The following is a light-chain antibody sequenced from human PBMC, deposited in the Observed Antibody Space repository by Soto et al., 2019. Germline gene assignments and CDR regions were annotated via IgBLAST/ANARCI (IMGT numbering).Light chain of an antibody. Sequence: QSALTQPASVSGSPGQSITISCTGTSSDVGSYNLVSWYQQHPGKAPKLMIYEVNKRPSGVSNRFSGSKSANTASLTISGLQLEDGADYYRSSYAGLNTLFFGTGTKVTAL. J-gene: IGLJ1*01. CDR3: SSYAGLNTLF. V-gene: IGLV2-23*02. CDR1: SSDVGSYNL. CDR2: EVN.